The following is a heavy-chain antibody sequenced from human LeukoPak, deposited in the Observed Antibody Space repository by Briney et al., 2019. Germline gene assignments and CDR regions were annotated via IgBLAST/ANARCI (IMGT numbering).Heavy chain of an antibody. CDR1: GYTFSGYY. J-gene: IGHJ5*02. V-gene: IGHV1-2*02. CDR3: ARGMGVLVPAATWFDP. CDR2: INPNSGGT. Sequence: ASVKVSCKASGYTFSGYYMHWVRQAPGQGLEWMGWINPNSGGTNYAQKFQGRVTMTRDTSISTAYMDLSRLRSDDTAVYYCARGMGVLVPAATWFDPWGQGTLVTVSS. D-gene: IGHD2-2*01.